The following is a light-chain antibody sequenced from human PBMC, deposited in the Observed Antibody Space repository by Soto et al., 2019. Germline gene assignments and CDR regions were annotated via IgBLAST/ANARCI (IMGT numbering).Light chain of an antibody. CDR1: QSLLHTNGYNY. Sequence: DIVMTQSLLSLPVTPGEPASISCSSSQSLLHTNGYNYLDWYLQKPGQSPQLLIYLGSNRASGVPDRFSGSGSETEFTLSISSLQPEDFATYFCQQIYSAPLTFGGGTKVEIK. J-gene: IGKJ4*01. CDR2: LGS. CDR3: QQIYSAPLT. V-gene: IGKV2-28*01.